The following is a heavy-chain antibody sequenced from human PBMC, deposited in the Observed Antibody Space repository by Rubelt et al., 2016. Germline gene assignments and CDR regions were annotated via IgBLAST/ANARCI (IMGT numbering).Heavy chain of an antibody. Sequence: QVHLQQWGAGLLKPSETLSLTCAVYSGSFSGFYWSWIRQPPGKGLEWIGEINHSENTNYNPSLKSRVTISVDTSKNQFSLKLNSVTAADTAVYFCARDGGSSGWYDYWGQGTLVTVSS. J-gene: IGHJ4*02. CDR2: INHSENT. CDR3: ARDGGSSGWYDY. D-gene: IGHD6-19*01. V-gene: IGHV4-34*01. CDR1: SGSFSGFY.